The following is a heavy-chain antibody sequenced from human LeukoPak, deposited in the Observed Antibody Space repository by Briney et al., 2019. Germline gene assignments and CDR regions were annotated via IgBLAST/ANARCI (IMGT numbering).Heavy chain of an antibody. Sequence: GGSLRLSCAGSGFTFSSYGIHWVRQAPGKGLEWVAVISYDGSNEYYADFVKGRFTISRDNSKNTLYLQMNRLRTEDTAVYYCARGAPXXXNFDYWGQGTLVTVSS. CDR3: ARGAPXXXNFDY. CDR1: GFTFSSYG. V-gene: IGHV3-30-3*01. CDR2: ISYDGSNE. J-gene: IGHJ4*02.